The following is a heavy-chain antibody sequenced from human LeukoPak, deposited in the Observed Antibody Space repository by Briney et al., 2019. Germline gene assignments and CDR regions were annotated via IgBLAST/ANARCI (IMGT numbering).Heavy chain of an antibody. J-gene: IGHJ4*02. D-gene: IGHD4-11*01. V-gene: IGHV4-34*01. CDR1: GGSFSGYY. CDR2: INHSGST. CDR3: ARHDYNNPRIDY. Sequence: SETLSLTCAVYGGSFSGYYWSWIRQPPGKGLEWIGEINHSGSTNCNPSLRSRVTISVATSKNQFSLKLSSVTAADTALYYCARHDYNNPRIDYWGQGTLVTVSS.